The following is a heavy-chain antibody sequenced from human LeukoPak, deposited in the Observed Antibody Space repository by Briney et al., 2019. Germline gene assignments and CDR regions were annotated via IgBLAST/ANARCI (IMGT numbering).Heavy chain of an antibody. CDR3: ARGRRYYGSRSTFYFDY. CDR2: IYYSGST. J-gene: IGHJ4*02. Sequence: PQTLSLTCTVSGGSISSGGYYWSWIRQHPGKGLEWIGYIYYSGSTYYNPSLKSRVTISVDTSKNQFSLKLSSVTAADTAVYYCARGRRYYGSRSTFYFDYWGQGTLVTVSS. D-gene: IGHD3-10*01. V-gene: IGHV4-31*03. CDR1: GGSISSGGYY.